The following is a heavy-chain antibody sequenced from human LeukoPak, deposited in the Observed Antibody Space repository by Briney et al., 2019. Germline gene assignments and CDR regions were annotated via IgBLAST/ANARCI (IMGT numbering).Heavy chain of an antibody. CDR2: IYLGVSDT. J-gene: IGHJ4*02. CDR3: ATRLRGSSWYLDY. Sequence: GESLKISCKGSGYSFTSFLIGWVGQMPGKGLGWMGIIYLGVSDTRYSPSFQGQVTISADKSISTAYLQWSSLKASDTAKYYCATRLRGSSWYLDYWGQGTLVTVSS. D-gene: IGHD6-13*01. CDR1: GYSFTSFL. V-gene: IGHV5-51*01.